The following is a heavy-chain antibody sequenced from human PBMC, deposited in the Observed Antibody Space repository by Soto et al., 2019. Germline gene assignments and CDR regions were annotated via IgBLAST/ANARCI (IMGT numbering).Heavy chain of an antibody. CDR3: ARSYDSSGYVSYYSDY. V-gene: IGHV4-31*01. D-gene: IGHD3-22*01. CDR2: LYYSGST. J-gene: IGHJ4*02. Sequence: QVQLQESGPGLVKPSQTLSLTCTVSGGSLSSGGYYWSWIRQHPGKGLEWIGYLYYSGSTYYNPSLKSLVTISVDTSKNQFSLNLSSVTAADTAVYYCARSYDSSGYVSYYSDYWGQGTLVTVSS. CDR1: GGSLSSGGYY.